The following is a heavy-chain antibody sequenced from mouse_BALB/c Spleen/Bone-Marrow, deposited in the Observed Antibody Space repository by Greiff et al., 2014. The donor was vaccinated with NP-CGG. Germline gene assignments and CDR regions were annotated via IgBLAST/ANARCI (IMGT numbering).Heavy chain of an antibody. D-gene: IGHD2-1*01. CDR3: ARRGNYGAMDY. V-gene: IGHV1S81*02. CDR2: INPSNGRS. CDR1: GYTFTSHW. Sequence: QVQLQQSGAELVKPGASVKLSCKASGYTFTSHWIHWVKQRPGQGLEWIGGINPSNGRSNYNEKFKSKATLTVDKSSSTAYMQLSSLTSEDSAVYYCARRGNYGAMDYWGQGTSVTVSS. J-gene: IGHJ4*01.